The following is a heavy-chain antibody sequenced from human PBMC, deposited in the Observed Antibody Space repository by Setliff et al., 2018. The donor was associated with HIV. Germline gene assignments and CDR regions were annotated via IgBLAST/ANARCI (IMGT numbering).Heavy chain of an antibody. CDR1: GGSFRSSRYY. J-gene: IGHJ4*02. D-gene: IGHD3-22*01. V-gene: IGHV4-39*07. Sequence: SETLSLTCTVSGGSFRSSRYYWGWIRQPPGKGLEWIGNIHYGGFFWYSPSLKSRVTMSVDTSKNQFSLKLSSVTAADTAVYYCARGGGYDRSGYYPFDYWGQGTPVTVSS. CDR3: ARGGGYDRSGYYPFDY. CDR2: IHYGGFF.